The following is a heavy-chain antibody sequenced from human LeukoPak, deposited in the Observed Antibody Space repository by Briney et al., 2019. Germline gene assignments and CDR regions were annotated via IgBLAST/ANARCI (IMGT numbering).Heavy chain of an antibody. Sequence: RRGSLRLSCVASGFTFSTYAMSWYRQAPGKGLKWVSTISGSGSSTYYADSVTGRFTISRDNSKNTLYLQMNSLTAEDTAVYYCAKLGGYCSSTACYTPPYYYYYGVDVWGQGTTVPVSS. CDR2: ISGSGSST. J-gene: IGHJ6*02. D-gene: IGHD2-2*01. CDR1: GFTFSTYA. CDR3: AKLGGYCSSTACYTPPYYYYYGVDV. V-gene: IGHV3-23*01.